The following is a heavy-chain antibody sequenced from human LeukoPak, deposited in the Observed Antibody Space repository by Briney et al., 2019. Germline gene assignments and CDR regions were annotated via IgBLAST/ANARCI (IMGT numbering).Heavy chain of an antibody. CDR3: ARTWEVYYYYMDV. V-gene: IGHV1-2*02. J-gene: IGHJ6*03. Sequence: ASVKVSCKASGYTFTDYYMHWVRQAPGQGLEWMGWINPNTGGTNYAQKFQDRVTMTRDTSISTAYMELRSLRSDDTAVYYCARTWEVYYYYMDVWGKGTTVTISS. CDR1: GYTFTDYY. CDR2: INPNTGGT. D-gene: IGHD1-26*01.